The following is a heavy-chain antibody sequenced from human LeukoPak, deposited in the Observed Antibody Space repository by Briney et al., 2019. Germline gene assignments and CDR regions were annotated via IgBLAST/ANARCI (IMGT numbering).Heavy chain of an antibody. J-gene: IGHJ6*03. V-gene: IGHV4-61*01. Sequence: PSETLSLTCTVSGGSVSTSSYYWSWIRQPPGRGLEWIGYIYYSGRTSYNPSLKSRVTISVDTSKNQFSLKLSSVTAADTAVYYCARIIGYYDILTGYGPQHYYYYYYMDVWGKGTTVTISS. CDR2: IYYSGRT. CDR1: GGSVSTSSYY. D-gene: IGHD3-9*01. CDR3: ARIIGYYDILTGYGPQHYYYYYYMDV.